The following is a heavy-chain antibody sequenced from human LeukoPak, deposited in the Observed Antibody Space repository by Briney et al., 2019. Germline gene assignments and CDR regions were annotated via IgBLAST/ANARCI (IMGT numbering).Heavy chain of an antibody. V-gene: IGHV4-4*07. Sequence: PLETLSLTCSASGGSISSYSWSWIRQPAGKGLEWIGRIYTSGSTDYNPSLKSRVTMSVDTSKNQFSLKLSSVTAADTAVYYCARGHESVRHAFDIWGQGTMVTVSS. J-gene: IGHJ3*02. CDR3: ARGHESVRHAFDI. CDR1: GGSISSYS. CDR2: IYTSGST. D-gene: IGHD3-10*02.